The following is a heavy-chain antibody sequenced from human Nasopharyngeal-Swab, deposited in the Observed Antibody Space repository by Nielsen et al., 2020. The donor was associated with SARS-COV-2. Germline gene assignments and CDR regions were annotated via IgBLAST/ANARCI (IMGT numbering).Heavy chain of an antibody. J-gene: IGHJ5*02. V-gene: IGHV3-21*01. D-gene: IGHD1-7*01. Sequence: GGSLRLSCVASGFTFSGYIMNWVRQAPGKGLEWISSISSTTPYIYYADSVKGRFTISRDNAKNSLYLQMNFLRVEDTAMYYCARDTGGPPNYFDPWGQGTLVTVSS. CDR1: GFTFSGYI. CDR3: ARDTGGPPNYFDP. CDR2: ISSTTPYI.